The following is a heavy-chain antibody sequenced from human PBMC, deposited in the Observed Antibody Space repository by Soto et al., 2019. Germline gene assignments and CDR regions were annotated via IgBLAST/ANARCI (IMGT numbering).Heavy chain of an antibody. D-gene: IGHD3-10*01. CDR2: MFHSGAT. J-gene: IGHJ1*01. CDR3: ARTFRIPKVPGLPRPAIHKPLDT. V-gene: IGHV4-4*02. CDR1: GGSITSSNW. Sequence: QVQLQESGPGLVKPSGTLSLTCVVSGGSITSSNWWSWVRQPPGKGLEWIGEMFHSGATNYNPSLPIRAPMSADTAHHPFSLEVPSMPAADTAVSSCARTFRIPKVPGLPRPAIHKPLDTWGQGALVTVSA.